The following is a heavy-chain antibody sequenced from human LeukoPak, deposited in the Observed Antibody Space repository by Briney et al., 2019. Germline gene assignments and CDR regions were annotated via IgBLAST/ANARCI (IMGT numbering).Heavy chain of an antibody. Sequence: PGGSLRHSCGASGLTFSTYSMIWVRQAPGKGLEWVSYISSDSGARYYADSVKGRFTISRDNAKNSLYLQMNSLRAEDTAVYYCARATQPGFDPWGQGTLVTVSS. V-gene: IGHV3-48*01. CDR1: GLTFSTYS. D-gene: IGHD2-15*01. CDR3: ARATQPGFDP. CDR2: ISSDSGAR. J-gene: IGHJ5*02.